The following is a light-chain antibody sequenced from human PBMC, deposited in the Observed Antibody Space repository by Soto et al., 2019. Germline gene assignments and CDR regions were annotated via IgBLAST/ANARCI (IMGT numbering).Light chain of an antibody. Sequence: DIQLTQSPYTLSGSVGDKVTLTCRASQTISSWLAWYQQKPGKAPKLLIYKASTLKSGVPSRFSGSGSGTEFTLTISSLQPDDFATYYCQHYNSYSEAFGQGTKV. V-gene: IGKV1-5*03. CDR1: QTISSW. J-gene: IGKJ1*01. CDR3: QHYNSYSEA. CDR2: KAS.